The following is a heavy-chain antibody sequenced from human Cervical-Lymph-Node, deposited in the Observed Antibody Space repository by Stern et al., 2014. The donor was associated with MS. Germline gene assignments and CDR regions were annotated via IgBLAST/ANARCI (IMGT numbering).Heavy chain of an antibody. V-gene: IGHV3-74*02. D-gene: IGHD4/OR15-4a*01. Sequence: EVQRVASGGGLVQPGGALRLSCAASGFTLSDYWPHWVSQVPGHGLVWDSRIHTDGRSTSYADSVKGRFNISRDKATNNLDLAISSLRAEVTAMYYCTRGLPANSHVSDYWGQGTLVIVSS. CDR2: IHTDGRST. CDR3: TRGLPANSHVSDY. J-gene: IGHJ4*02. CDR1: GFTLSDYW.